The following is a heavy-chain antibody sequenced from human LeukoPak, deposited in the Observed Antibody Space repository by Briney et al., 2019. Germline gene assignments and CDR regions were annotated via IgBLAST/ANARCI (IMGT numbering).Heavy chain of an antibody. CDR1: GFTLSSYA. CDR2: ISGSGGST. Sequence: GGSLRLSCAASGFTLSSYAMSWVRQAPGKGLEWVSAISGSGGSTYYADSVKGRFTISRDNSKNTLYLQMNSLRAEDTAVYYCAKDGSRNPYSSSWYYFDYWGQGTLVTVSS. CDR3: AKDGSRNPYSSSWYYFDY. V-gene: IGHV3-23*01. J-gene: IGHJ4*02. D-gene: IGHD6-13*01.